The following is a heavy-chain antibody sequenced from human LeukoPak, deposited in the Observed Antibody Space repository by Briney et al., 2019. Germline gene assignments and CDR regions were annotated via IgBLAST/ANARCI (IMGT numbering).Heavy chain of an antibody. CDR1: GYTFSSYG. CDR2: ISAYNANI. D-gene: IGHD2-15*01. Sequence: ASVKVSCKASGYTFSSYGISWVRQAPGQGLEWMGWISAYNANIKSAQKLQGRVTMTTDTSTSTAYMELRSLRSDDTAVYYCARDSSRYSPFDYWGQGTLVTVSS. V-gene: IGHV1-18*01. J-gene: IGHJ4*02. CDR3: ARDSSRYSPFDY.